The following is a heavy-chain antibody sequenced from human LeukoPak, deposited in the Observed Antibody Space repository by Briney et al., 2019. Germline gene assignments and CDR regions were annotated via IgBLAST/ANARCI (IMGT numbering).Heavy chain of an antibody. Sequence: EASVKVSCKASGYTFTGYYMHWVRQAPGQGLEWMGWINPNSGGTNYAQKFQGRVTMTRDTSISTAYMELSRLRSDDTAVYYCAGDSGYDYYFDYWGQGTLVTVSS. CDR2: INPNSGGT. CDR3: AGDSGYDYYFDY. V-gene: IGHV1-2*02. CDR1: GYTFTGYY. J-gene: IGHJ4*02. D-gene: IGHD5-12*01.